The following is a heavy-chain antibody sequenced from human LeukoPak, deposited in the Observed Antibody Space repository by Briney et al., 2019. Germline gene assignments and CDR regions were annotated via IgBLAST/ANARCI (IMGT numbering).Heavy chain of an antibody. CDR1: GGSISSYH. Sequence: SETLSLTCTVSGGSISSYHWSWIRQPPGKGLEWIGYIYYSGSTNYNPSLKSRVTISVDTSKNQFSLKLSSVTAADTAVYYCARVSSGWTNWFDPWGQGTLVTVSS. J-gene: IGHJ5*02. CDR2: IYYSGST. V-gene: IGHV4-59*08. CDR3: ARVSSGWTNWFDP. D-gene: IGHD6-19*01.